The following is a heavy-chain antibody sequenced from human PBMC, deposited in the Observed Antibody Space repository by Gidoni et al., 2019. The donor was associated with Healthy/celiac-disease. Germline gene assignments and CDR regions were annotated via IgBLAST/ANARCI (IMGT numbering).Heavy chain of an antibody. Sequence: EVQLLESGGGLVQPGRSLRLSCAASGFTFDDYAMHWVRQAPGKGLEWVSGISWNSGSIGYADSVKGRFTISRDNAKNSLYLQMNSLRAEDMALYYCAKGGAFDIWGQGTMVTVSS. CDR2: ISWNSGSI. J-gene: IGHJ3*02. CDR1: GFTFDDYA. CDR3: AKGGAFDI. V-gene: IGHV3-9*03.